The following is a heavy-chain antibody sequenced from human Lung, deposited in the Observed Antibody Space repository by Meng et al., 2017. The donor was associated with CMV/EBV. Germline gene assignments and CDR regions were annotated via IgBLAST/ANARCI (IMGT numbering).Heavy chain of an antibody. V-gene: IGHV3-21*01. Sequence: GESLKISCAPSGFSFSSYTLHWVRQAPGKGLEWVASISSSRSYINYADSVKGRFTISRDNAKNSLYLQMSSLRAEDTAVYYCSREGLYQPLWGDALDIWGQGTMVTVSS. J-gene: IGHJ3*02. CDR1: GFSFSSYT. D-gene: IGHD2-2*01. CDR3: SREGLYQPLWGDALDI. CDR2: ISSSRSYI.